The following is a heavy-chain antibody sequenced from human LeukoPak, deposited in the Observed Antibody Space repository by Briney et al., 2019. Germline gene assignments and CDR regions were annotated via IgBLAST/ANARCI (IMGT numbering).Heavy chain of an antibody. CDR2: IYYSGST. D-gene: IGHD3-10*01. V-gene: IGHV4-31*03. J-gene: IGHJ6*02. Sequence: SQTLSLTCTVSGGSISSGGYYWSWIRQHPGKGLEWIGYIYYSGSTYYNPSLKSRVTISVDTSKNQFSLKLSSVAAADTAVYYCARDQVQGEVDVWGQGTTVTVSS. CDR3: ARDQVQGEVDV. CDR1: GGSISSGGYY.